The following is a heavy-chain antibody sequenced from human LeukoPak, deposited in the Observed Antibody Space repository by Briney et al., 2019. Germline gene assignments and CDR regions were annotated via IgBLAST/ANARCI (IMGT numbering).Heavy chain of an antibody. CDR2: FDPEDGET. J-gene: IGHJ5*02. D-gene: IGHD2-2*01. V-gene: IGHV1-24*01. CDR3: ARVPAAQPPDGWFDP. Sequence: ASVKVSCKVSGYTLTELSVHWVRQAPGKGLEWMGGFDPEDGETIYAQKFQGRVTMTEDTSTDTAYMELSSLRSEDTDVYYCARVPAAQPPDGWFDPWGQGTLVTVSS. CDR1: GYTLTELS.